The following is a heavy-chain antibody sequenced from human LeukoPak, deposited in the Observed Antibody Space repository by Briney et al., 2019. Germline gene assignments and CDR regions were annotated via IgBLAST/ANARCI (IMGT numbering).Heavy chain of an antibody. CDR1: GGSISSGSYY. D-gene: IGHD3-22*01. J-gene: IGHJ4*02. Sequence: PSETLSLTCTVSGGSISSGSYYWSWIRQPAGKGLEWIGRIYTSGSTNYNPSLKSRVTISVDTSKNQFSLKLSSVTSADTAVYYCARGGYYYDSSGSFGIDYWGQGTLVTVSS. CDR3: ARGGYYYDSSGSFGIDY. CDR2: IYTSGST. V-gene: IGHV4-61*02.